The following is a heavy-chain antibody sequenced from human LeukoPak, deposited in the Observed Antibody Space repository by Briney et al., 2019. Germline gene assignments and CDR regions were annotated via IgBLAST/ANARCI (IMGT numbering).Heavy chain of an antibody. V-gene: IGHV3-23*01. J-gene: IGHJ4*02. CDR1: GFTFSSYA. D-gene: IGHD1-26*01. Sequence: GGSLKLSCAASGFTFSSYAMSWVRNPPRKGLEWVSVISGSGGSTYYADSVKGRFTISMDKSKNTLYLQMNSLRAEDTAVYYCAKDRVGATYFYYFDYWGQGTLVTVSS. CDR3: AKDRVGATYFYYFDY. CDR2: ISGSGGST.